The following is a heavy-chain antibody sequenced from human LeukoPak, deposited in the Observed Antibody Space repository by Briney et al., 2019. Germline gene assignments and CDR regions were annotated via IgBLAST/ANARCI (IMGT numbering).Heavy chain of an antibody. Sequence: SETLSLTCAVYGGSFSGYHWSWIRQPPGKGLEWIGEINHSGSTNYNPSLKSRVTISVDTSKNQFSLKLSSVTAADTAVYYCARGSGSSWYGAEYFQHWGQGTLVTVPS. D-gene: IGHD6-13*01. CDR2: INHSGST. CDR3: ARGSGSSWYGAEYFQH. J-gene: IGHJ1*01. CDR1: GGSFSGYH. V-gene: IGHV4-34*01.